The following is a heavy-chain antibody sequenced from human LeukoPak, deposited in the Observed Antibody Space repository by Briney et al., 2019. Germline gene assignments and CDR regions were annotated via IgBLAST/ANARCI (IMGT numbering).Heavy chain of an antibody. CDR3: ASNYYDTSDYPVFDY. J-gene: IGHJ4*02. Sequence: PGGSLRLSCAASGFTFSSYSMNWVRQAPGKGLEWVSSISSSGITIYYADSVKGRFTISRDNAKNSLYLQMNSLRAEDTAVYYCASNYYDTSDYPVFDYWGQGTLVTVSS. CDR2: ISSSGITI. D-gene: IGHD3-22*01. CDR1: GFTFSSYS. V-gene: IGHV3-48*04.